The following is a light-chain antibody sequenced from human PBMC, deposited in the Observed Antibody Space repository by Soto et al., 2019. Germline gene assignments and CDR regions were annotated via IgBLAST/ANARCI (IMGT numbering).Light chain of an antibody. J-gene: IGKJ1*01. CDR2: DSS. Sequence: EIVLTQSPATLSLSPGERATLSCRASQSVSSYLAWYQQRPGQPPRLLIFDSSNRATGVPVRFSGSGSGTVFTLTIGSLEPEDSAVYYCQQRKHWPPITFGQGTKVDIK. CDR3: QQRKHWPPIT. V-gene: IGKV3-11*01. CDR1: QSVSSY.